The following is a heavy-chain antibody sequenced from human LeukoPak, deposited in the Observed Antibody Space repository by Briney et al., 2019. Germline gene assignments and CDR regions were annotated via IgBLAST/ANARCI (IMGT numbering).Heavy chain of an antibody. V-gene: IGHV4-59*01. CDR1: GGSISSYY. CDR3: ARGGPPGYYYDYYMDV. CDR2: IYYSGST. J-gene: IGHJ6*03. Sequence: SETLSLTCTVSGGSISSYYWSWIRQTPGKGLEWIGYIYYSGSTNFNPSLKSRVTISVDTSKNQFSLKMSSVTAADMAVYFCARGGPPGYYYDYYMDVWGKGTTVTISS.